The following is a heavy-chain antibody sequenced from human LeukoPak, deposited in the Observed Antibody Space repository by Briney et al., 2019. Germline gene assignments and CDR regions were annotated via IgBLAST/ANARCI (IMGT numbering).Heavy chain of an antibody. CDR3: VKESGFMVAPNSAFDI. D-gene: IGHD4/OR15-4a*01. CDR1: GFTFSYYA. Sequence: GGSLRLSCSASGFTFSYYAMHWVRQTAGKGLEFVSGISSNGGSTYYADSLKGRFTISRDNSNNTLYLQMSSLRAEDTAVYYCVKESGFMVAPNSAFDIWGQGTMVTVSS. V-gene: IGHV3-64D*09. J-gene: IGHJ3*02. CDR2: ISSNGGST.